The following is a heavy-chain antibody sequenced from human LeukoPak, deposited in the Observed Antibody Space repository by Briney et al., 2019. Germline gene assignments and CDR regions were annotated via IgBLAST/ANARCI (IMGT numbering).Heavy chain of an antibody. CDR3: ARDLRSMVRELYNWFDP. CDR1: GYTFTGYY. Sequence: GASVKVSCKASGYTFTGYYMHWVRQAPGQGLEWMGWINPNSGGTNYAQKFQGRVTMTRDTSISTAYMELSRLRSDDTAVYYCARDLRSMVRELYNWFDPWGQGTLVTVSS. CDR2: INPNSGGT. V-gene: IGHV1-2*02. J-gene: IGHJ5*02. D-gene: IGHD3-10*01.